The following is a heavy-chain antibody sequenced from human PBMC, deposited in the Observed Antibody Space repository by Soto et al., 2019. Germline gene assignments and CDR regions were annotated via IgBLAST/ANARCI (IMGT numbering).Heavy chain of an antibody. CDR2: IIPIFGTA. CDR1: GGTFSSYA. CDR3: ARVVGDIAASLGEYYYYGMAV. D-gene: IGHD6-6*01. J-gene: IGHJ6*02. V-gene: IGHV1-69*13. Sequence: SVKVSCKASGGTFSSYAISWVRQAPGQGLEWMGGIIPIFGTANCAQKFQGRVTITADESTSTAYMELSSLRSEDTAVYYCARVVGDIAASLGEYYYYGMAVWGQRTTVTVSS.